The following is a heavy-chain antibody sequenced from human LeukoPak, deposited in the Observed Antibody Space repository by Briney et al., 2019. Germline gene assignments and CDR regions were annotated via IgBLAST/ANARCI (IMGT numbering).Heavy chain of an antibody. V-gene: IGHV3-33*01. CDR2: IWYDGSNK. CDR1: GFTFGSYG. J-gene: IGHJ4*02. D-gene: IGHD6-13*01. CDR3: ARDPGRPGIAAAGTDY. Sequence: GSLRLSCAASGFTFGSYGMHWVRQAPGKGLEWVAVIWYDGSNKYYADSVKGRFTISRDNSKNTLYLQMNSLRAEDTAVYYCARDPGRPGIAAAGTDYWGQGTLVTVSS.